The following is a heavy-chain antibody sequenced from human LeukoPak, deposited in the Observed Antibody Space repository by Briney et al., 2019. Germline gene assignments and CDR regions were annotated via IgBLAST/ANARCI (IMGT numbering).Heavy chain of an antibody. J-gene: IGHJ6*02. Sequence: GWSLRLSCAASGFTFSSYGMHWVRQAPGKGLEWVAVISYDGSNKYYADSVKGRFTISRDNSKNTLYLQMNSLRAEDTAVYYCAKEGYYYNSSGYNYYYGMDVWGQGTTVTVSS. D-gene: IGHD3-22*01. CDR1: GFTFSSYG. V-gene: IGHV3-30*18. CDR2: ISYDGSNK. CDR3: AKEGYYYNSSGYNYYYGMDV.